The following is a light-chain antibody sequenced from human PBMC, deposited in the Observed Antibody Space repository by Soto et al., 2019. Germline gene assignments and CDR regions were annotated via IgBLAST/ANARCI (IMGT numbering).Light chain of an antibody. CDR1: QSARSS. CDR3: QQYNNWPPT. J-gene: IGKJ5*01. Sequence: EVVLTRSPTTLSVSPGERATLSCKASQSARSSLGWYQQKPGQPPRLLIHDVSIRATGIPARFNGSGSGTEFTLTISRLQSEDFAVYYCQQYNNWPPTFGQGTRLEIK. V-gene: IGKV3-15*01. CDR2: DVS.